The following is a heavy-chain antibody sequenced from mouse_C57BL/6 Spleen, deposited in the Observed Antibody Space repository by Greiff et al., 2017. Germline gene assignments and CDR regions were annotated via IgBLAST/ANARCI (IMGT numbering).Heavy chain of an antibody. CDR3: ARDGLLRGFDY. V-gene: IGHV5-16*01. J-gene: IGHJ2*01. Sequence: EVKLVESEGGLVQPGSSMKLSCTASGFTFSDYYMAWVRQVPEKGLEWVANINYDGSSTYYLDSLKSRFIISRDNAKNILYLQMSSLKSEDTATYYCARDGLLRGFDYWGQGTTLTVSS. CDR2: INYDGSST. CDR1: GFTFSDYY. D-gene: IGHD1-1*01.